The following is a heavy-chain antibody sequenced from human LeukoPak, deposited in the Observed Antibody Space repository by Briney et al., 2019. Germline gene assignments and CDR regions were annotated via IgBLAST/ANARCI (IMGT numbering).Heavy chain of an antibody. CDR1: GFTFSSYA. CDR3: ARSTGEGLAYCGDNCIEYFQH. CDR2: IRGSGGST. J-gene: IGHJ1*01. Sequence: GGSLRLSCAASGFTFSSYAMNWVRQAPGKGLEWVSAIRGSGGSTYYADSVNGRFTISRDNAKNTLYLQMNSLRAEDTALYYCARSTGEGLAYCGDNCIEYFQHWGQGTLVTVSS. V-gene: IGHV3-23*01. D-gene: IGHD2-21*02.